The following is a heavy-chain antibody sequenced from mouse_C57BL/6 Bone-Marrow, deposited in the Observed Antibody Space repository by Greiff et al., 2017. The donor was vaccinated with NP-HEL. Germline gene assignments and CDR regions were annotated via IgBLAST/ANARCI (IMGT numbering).Heavy chain of an antibody. CDR1: GYTFTDYY. Sequence: QVQLKESGAELVRPGASVKLSCKASGYTFTDYYINWVKQRPGQGLEWIARIYPGSGNTYYNEKFKGKATLTAEKSSSTAYMQLSSLTSEDSAVYFCAREGYDEDYAMDYWGQGTSVTVSS. CDR2: IYPGSGNT. V-gene: IGHV1-76*01. CDR3: AREGYDEDYAMDY. D-gene: IGHD2-2*01. J-gene: IGHJ4*01.